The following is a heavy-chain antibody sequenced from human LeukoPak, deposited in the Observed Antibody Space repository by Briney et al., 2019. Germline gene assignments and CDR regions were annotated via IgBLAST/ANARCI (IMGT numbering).Heavy chain of an antibody. CDR1: GFTFSSYG. CDR3: AKDLSTAAADYYLDY. J-gene: IGHJ4*02. CDR2: VSHDGRDK. D-gene: IGHD6-13*01. Sequence: GGSLRLSCVASGFTFSSYGMHWVRQAPGKGVEGVAVVSHDGRDKYYADSVKGGFTISRDNSKNTLFLQMNSLRAEDTAVYYCAKDLSTAAADYYLDYWGQGTLVTVSS. V-gene: IGHV3-30*18.